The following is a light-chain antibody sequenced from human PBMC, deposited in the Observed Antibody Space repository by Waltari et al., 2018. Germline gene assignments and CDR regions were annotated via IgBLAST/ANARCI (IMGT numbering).Light chain of an antibody. J-gene: IGLJ1*01. CDR1: STDLASYNL. Sequence: QSALSQPASVSGSPGQSLTITCTGASTDLASYNLVARYPHPPNRAPQLIISEATQRPSGISHRFSGAKSGATASLGISGLQADDEADYYCCSYTGSSTSYGCGGGTKVTVL. CDR3: CSYTGSSTSYG. V-gene: IGLV2-23*01. CDR2: EAT.